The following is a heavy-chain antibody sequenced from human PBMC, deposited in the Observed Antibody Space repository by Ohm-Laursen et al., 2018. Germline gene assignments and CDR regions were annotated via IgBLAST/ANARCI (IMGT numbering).Heavy chain of an antibody. D-gene: IGHD5-18*01. CDR3: ARVYSYGSFDY. J-gene: IGHJ4*02. V-gene: IGHV3-66*01. Sequence: SLRPSCAASGFTINSNYMNWARQAPGKGLEWVSVIYTGDITSYADSVKGRFTISRDISKNALYLHMNSLRAEDTAVYYCARVYSYGSFDYWGQGTLVTVSS. CDR1: GFTINSNY. CDR2: IYTGDIT.